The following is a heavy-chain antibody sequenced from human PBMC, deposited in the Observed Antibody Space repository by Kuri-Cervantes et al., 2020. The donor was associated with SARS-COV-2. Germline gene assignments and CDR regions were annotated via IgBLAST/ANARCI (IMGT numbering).Heavy chain of an antibody. D-gene: IGHD3-10*01. CDR2: VHHSGST. CDR3: ARDQIGLLWFGESGYFDY. V-gene: IGHV4-39*07. CDR1: GGSIASSSHY. J-gene: IGHJ4*02. Sequence: SETLSLTCTVSGGSIASSSHYWGWIRQPPGKGLEWFGSVHHSGSTYDNPSLKSRVTISVDTSKNQFSLKLSSVTAADTAVYYCARDQIGLLWFGESGYFDYWGQGTLVTVSS.